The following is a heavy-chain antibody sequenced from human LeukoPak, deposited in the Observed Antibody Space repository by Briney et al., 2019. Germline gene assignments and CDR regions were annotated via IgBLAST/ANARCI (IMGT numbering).Heavy chain of an antibody. J-gene: IGHJ4*02. D-gene: IGHD6-19*01. CDR3: ARNLNSPIAVAGSDY. V-gene: IGHV3-21*01. CDR2: ITPSSTYI. CDR1: GFTFSNSD. Sequence: KAGGSLRLSCAASGFTFSNSDMEWVRHAPGKGLEWFSSITPSSTYIYYAESMRGRFTVSRDNAKNSLYLQMNSLTAKDTAVYYCARNLNSPIAVAGSDYWGQGTLVTVSS.